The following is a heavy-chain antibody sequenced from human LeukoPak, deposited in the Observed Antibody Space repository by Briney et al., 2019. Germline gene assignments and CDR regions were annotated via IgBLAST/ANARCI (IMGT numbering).Heavy chain of an antibody. CDR3: ARSSWQNYYYYMDV. V-gene: IGHV4-4*07. CDR2: IYTSGST. CDR1: GGSISSYY. J-gene: IGHJ6*03. Sequence: SETLFLTCTVSGGSISSYYWSWIRQPAGKGLEWIGRIYTSGSTNYNPSLKSRVTMSVDTSKNQFSLKLSSVTAADTAVYYCARSSWQNYYYYMDVWGKGTTVTISS. D-gene: IGHD6-13*01.